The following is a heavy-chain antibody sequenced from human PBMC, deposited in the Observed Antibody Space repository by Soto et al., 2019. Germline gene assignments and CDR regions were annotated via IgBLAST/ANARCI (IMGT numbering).Heavy chain of an antibody. D-gene: IGHD5-12*01. CDR3: ARDQLRYSGYLFDY. CDR1: GFTFSSYG. CDR2: IWYDGSNK. Sequence: GGSLRLSCAASGFTFSSYGMHWVRQAPGKGLEWVAVIWYDGSNKYYADSVKGRFTISRDNSKNTLYLQMNSLRAEDTAVYYCARDQLRYSGYLFDYWGQGTLVTVSS. J-gene: IGHJ4*02. V-gene: IGHV3-33*01.